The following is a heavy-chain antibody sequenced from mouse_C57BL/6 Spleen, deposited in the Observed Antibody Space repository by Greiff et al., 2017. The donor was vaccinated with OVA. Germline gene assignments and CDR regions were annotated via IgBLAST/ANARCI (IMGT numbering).Heavy chain of an antibody. CDR2: INPSSGYT. Sequence: QVQLKQSGAELAKPGASVKLSCKASGYTFTSYWMHWVKQRPGQGLEWIGYINPSSGYTKYNQKFKDKATLTADKSSSTAYMQLSSLTYEDSAVYYCARRDGSSLYAMDYWGQGTSVTVSS. CDR1: GYTFTSYW. CDR3: ARRDGSSLYAMDY. D-gene: IGHD1-1*01. J-gene: IGHJ4*01. V-gene: IGHV1-7*01.